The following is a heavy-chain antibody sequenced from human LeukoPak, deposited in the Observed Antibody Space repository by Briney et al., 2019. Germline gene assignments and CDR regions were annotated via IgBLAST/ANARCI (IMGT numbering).Heavy chain of an antibody. CDR2: ISGSGGST. CDR1: GFTFSSYA. J-gene: IGHJ4*02. CDR3: AKDSHTSGWYYFDY. D-gene: IGHD6-19*01. Sequence: GGSLRLSCAASGFTFSSYAMSWVRQAPGKGLELVSGISGSGGSTYYPDSVKGRFTISRDTSKNTLYLQMNSLRAEDTAVYYCAKDSHTSGWYYFDYWGQGTMVTVSS. V-gene: IGHV3-23*01.